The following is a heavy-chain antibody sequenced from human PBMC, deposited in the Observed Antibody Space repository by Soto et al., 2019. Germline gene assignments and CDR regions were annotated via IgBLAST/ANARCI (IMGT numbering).Heavy chain of an antibody. CDR3: AKTTYYYDSSGYIV. D-gene: IGHD3-22*01. CDR1: GYSISSGYY. V-gene: IGHV4-38-2*01. Sequence: SETLSLTCAVSGYSISSGYYWGCIRQPPGKGLEWIGSIYHSGSTYYNPSLKSRVTISVDTSKNQFSLKLSSVTAADTAVYYCAKTTYYYDSSGYIVWGQGTLVTVSS. CDR2: IYHSGST. J-gene: IGHJ4*02.